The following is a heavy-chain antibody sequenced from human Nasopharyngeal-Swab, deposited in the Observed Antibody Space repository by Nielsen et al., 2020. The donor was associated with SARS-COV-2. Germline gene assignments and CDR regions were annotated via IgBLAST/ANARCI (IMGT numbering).Heavy chain of an antibody. J-gene: IGHJ6*02. CDR1: GGSINSGDSC. Sequence: SETLSLTCTVSGGSINSGDSCWSWIRQHPGKGLEWIGYISYRGSTYYNPSLKSRVTISVDTSKNQVSLNLSSVTAADTAVYYCARDYRGAGYYYYGMDVWGPRTTVTVPS. V-gene: IGHV4-31*03. D-gene: IGHD1-26*01. CDR3: ARDYRGAGYYYYGMDV. CDR2: ISYRGST.